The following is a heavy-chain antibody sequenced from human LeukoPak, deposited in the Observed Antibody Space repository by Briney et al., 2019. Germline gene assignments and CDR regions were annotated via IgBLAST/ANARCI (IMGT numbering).Heavy chain of an antibody. CDR3: AREVPAAMMWFDP. D-gene: IGHD2-2*01. J-gene: IGHJ5*02. CDR2: ISYDGSNK. Sequence: PGGSLRLSCAASGFTFSSYSMNWVRQAPGKGLEWVAVISYDGSNKYYADSVKGRFTISRDNSKNTLYLQMNSLRAEDTAVYYCAREVPAAMMWFDPWGQGTLVTVSS. CDR1: GFTFSSYS. V-gene: IGHV3-30*03.